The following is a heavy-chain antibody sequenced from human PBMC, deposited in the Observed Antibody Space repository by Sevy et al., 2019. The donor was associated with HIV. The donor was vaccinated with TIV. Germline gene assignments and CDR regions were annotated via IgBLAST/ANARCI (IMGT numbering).Heavy chain of an antibody. V-gene: IGHV4-30-4*01. CDR1: GGSISSGDYY. CDR3: AREVGRGRENWFDS. D-gene: IGHD1-26*01. Sequence: SETLSLTCTVSGGSISSGDYYWSWIRQPPGKGLEWIGYIYYSGSTYYNPSLKSRVTISVDTSKNQFSLKLSSVTAADTAMYYCAREVGRGRENWFDSWGQGTLVTVSS. CDR2: IYYSGST. J-gene: IGHJ5*01.